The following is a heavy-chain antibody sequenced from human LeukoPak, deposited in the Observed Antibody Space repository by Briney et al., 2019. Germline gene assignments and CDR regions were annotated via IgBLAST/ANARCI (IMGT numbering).Heavy chain of an antibody. CDR3: GRGISGVPPAIDC. J-gene: IGHJ4*02. V-gene: IGHV3-74*01. D-gene: IGHD2-8*01. CDR1: GFTFGNYW. CDR2: VSVDGSHA. Sequence: PGGSLRLSCAASGFTFGNYWMHWGRQAPGEGLVWVSRVSVDGSHASYADSVKGRFTISRDNAKNTLYLQMNSLRAEDTAVFYCGRGISGVPPAIDCWGQGTLVTVSS.